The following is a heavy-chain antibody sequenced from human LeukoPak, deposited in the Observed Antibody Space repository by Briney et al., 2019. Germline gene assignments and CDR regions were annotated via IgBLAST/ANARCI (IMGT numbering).Heavy chain of an antibody. V-gene: IGHV6-1*01. CDR2: TYYRSKWYN. D-gene: IGHD7-27*01. CDR3: ARAVSNWDPFDY. J-gene: IGHJ4*02. CDR1: GDSVSSNSVT. Sequence: SQTLSLTCAISGDSVSSNSVTWNWIRQSPSRGLEWLGRTYYRSKWYNDYAVSVKSRITINPDTSKNQFSLQLNSETPEDTAVYYCARAVSNWDPFDYWGQGTLVTVSS.